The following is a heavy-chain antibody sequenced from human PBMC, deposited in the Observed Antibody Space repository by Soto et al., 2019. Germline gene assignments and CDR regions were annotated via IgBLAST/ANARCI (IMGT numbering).Heavy chain of an antibody. D-gene: IGHD2-2*01. Sequence: PSETLSLTCAVYGGSFSGYYWSWIRQPPGKGLEWIGEINHSGSTNYNPSLKSRVTISVDTSKNQFSLKLSSVTAADTAVYYCARGCLGGSVVVVPETARDAFDTWAQGTMVPVSS. V-gene: IGHV4-34*01. CDR1: GGSFSGYY. J-gene: IGHJ3*02. CDR2: INHSGST. CDR3: ARGCLGGSVVVVPETARDAFDT.